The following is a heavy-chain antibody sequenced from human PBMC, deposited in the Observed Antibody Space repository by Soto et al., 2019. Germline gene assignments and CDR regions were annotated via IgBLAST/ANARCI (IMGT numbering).Heavy chain of an antibody. CDR3: ARVVPLGYCSSTSWPPGSYYYGMEA. CDR2: SSAYNGNT. Sequence: ASVKVSCKSSGHTFTSCGISWVRQAPGQGVEWGGLSSAYNGNTNYAQKLQGRVTMTTDRSNSTAYMELRRLRSEDTAVYYCARVVPLGYCSSTSWPPGSYYYGMEAWGQGTTVTVSS. CDR1: GHTFTSCG. J-gene: IGHJ6*02. V-gene: IGHV1-18*04. D-gene: IGHD2-2*01.